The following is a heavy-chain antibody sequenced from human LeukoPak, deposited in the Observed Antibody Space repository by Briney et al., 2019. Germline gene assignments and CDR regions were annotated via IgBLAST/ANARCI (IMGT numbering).Heavy chain of an antibody. J-gene: IGHJ4*02. D-gene: IGHD5-18*01. Sequence: PGGSLTLSCAAPGFTFSSFSMNWARPPPGKGLEWVSSISSSSSYIYYADSVKGRFTISRDNAKNSLYLQMNSLRAEDTAVYYCARSGGYSYGRFIDYWGQGTLVTVSS. CDR3: ARSGGYSYGRFIDY. CDR2: ISSSSSYI. V-gene: IGHV3-21*01. CDR1: GFTFSSFS.